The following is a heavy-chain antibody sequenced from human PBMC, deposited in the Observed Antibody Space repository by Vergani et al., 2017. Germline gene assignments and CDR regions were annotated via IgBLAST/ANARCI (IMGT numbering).Heavy chain of an antibody. J-gene: IGHJ4*02. V-gene: IGHV4-34*01. CDR1: GGSFSGYY. D-gene: IGHD3-16*02. Sequence: QVQLQQWGAGLLKPSETLSLTCAVYGGSFSGYYWGWIRQPPGKGLEWIGSIYYSGSTYYNPSLKSRVTISVDTSKNQFSLKLSSVTAADTAVYYCATYYDYVWGSYRPPPFDYWGQGTLVTVSS. CDR2: IYYSGST. CDR3: ATYYDYVWGSYRPPPFDY.